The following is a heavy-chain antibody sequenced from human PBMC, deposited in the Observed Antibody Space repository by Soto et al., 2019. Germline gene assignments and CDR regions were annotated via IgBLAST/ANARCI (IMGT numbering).Heavy chain of an antibody. CDR2: ISGSGGST. J-gene: IGHJ6*02. D-gene: IGHD2-8*01. CDR1: GFTFSSYA. V-gene: IGHV3-23*01. Sequence: EVQLLESGGGLVQPGGSLRLSCAASGFTFSSYAMSWVRQAPGKGLEWVSAISGSGGSTYYADSVKGRFTISRDNSKNTLYLQMNSLRAEDTAVYYCAKSGYCTNGACYGLAGLGFSGMAVCGQGTTVTVSS. CDR3: AKSGYCTNGACYGLAGLGFSGMAV.